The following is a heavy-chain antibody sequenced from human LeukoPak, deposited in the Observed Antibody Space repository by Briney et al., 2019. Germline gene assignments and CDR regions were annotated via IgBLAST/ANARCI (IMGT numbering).Heavy chain of an antibody. J-gene: IGHJ4*02. CDR1: GYTFTSYD. D-gene: IGHD1-7*01. V-gene: IGHV1-8*03. CDR3: ARTGTTPYYFDY. Sequence: ASVMVSCKASGYTFTSYDINRVRQATGQGLEWMGWMNPNSGNTGYAQKFQGRVTITRNTSISTAYMELSSLRSEDTAVYYCARTGTTPYYFDYWGQGTLVTVSS. CDR2: MNPNSGNT.